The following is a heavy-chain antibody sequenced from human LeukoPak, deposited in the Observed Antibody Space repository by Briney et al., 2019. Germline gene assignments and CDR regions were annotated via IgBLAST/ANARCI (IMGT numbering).Heavy chain of an antibody. CDR3: AKGRGYSYGRHYFDY. CDR1: GFTFDDYS. Sequence: PGRSLRLSCAASGFTFDDYSMRWVRQAPGKGLEWVSGISWNSGSIAYADSVKGRFTISRDNAKNSLYLQMNSLRTEDTALYYCAKGRGYSYGRHYFDYWGQGALVTVSS. CDR2: ISWNSGSI. J-gene: IGHJ4*02. V-gene: IGHV3-9*01. D-gene: IGHD5-18*01.